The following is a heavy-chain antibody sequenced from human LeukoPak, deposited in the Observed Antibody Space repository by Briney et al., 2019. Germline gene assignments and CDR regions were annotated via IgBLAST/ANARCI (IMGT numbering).Heavy chain of an antibody. CDR1: GFTFTSYW. D-gene: IGHD4-17*01. CDR3: TRDRTTVTLFDY. CDR2: ISPDGTTT. J-gene: IGHJ4*02. V-gene: IGHV3-74*01. Sequence: PGGSLRLSCAASGFTFTSYWIHWVRHTPGKGLVWVSAISPDGTTTRYADYVKGRITISRDNAKNTVYRQMNSLRGEDTAVYYCTRDRTTVTLFDYWGQGTLVTVSS.